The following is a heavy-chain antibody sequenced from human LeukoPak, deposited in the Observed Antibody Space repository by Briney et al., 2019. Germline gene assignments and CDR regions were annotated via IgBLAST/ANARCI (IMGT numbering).Heavy chain of an antibody. J-gene: IGHJ4*02. V-gene: IGHV3-7*03. Sequence: GGSLRLSCAASGFTFSNRWMNWVRQAPGKGLEWVANIKQDGSEQYYVDSVKGRFTISRDNSKNTLYLQMNSLRAEDTAVYYCAKPAQAAAGTDFDYWGQGTLVTVSS. CDR3: AKPAQAAAGTDFDY. CDR1: GFTFSNRW. D-gene: IGHD6-13*01. CDR2: IKQDGSEQ.